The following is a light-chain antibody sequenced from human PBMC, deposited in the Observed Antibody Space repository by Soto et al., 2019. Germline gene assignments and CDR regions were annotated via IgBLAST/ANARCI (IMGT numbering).Light chain of an antibody. V-gene: IGKV1-5*03. Sequence: DIQMTQSPSTLSASVGDRVTITCRASQSISDWLAWYQQKPGKAPTLLIYTASNLNSGVPSRFSGSRSGTEFTLTISSQQPDDFATYYCQQYDSSSGLTFGGGTKVEIK. CDR3: QQYDSSSGLT. CDR1: QSISDW. CDR2: TAS. J-gene: IGKJ4*01.